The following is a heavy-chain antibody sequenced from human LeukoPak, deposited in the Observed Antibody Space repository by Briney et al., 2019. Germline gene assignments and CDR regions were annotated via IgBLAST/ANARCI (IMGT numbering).Heavy chain of an antibody. D-gene: IGHD4-17*01. CDR3: AAVSVDYGDSSFDF. J-gene: IGHJ4*02. V-gene: IGHV3-15*01. CDR2: IKSKTDGGTT. CDR1: GFTFSNAW. Sequence: PGGSLRLSCAASGFTFSNAWMSWVRQAPGKGLEWVGRIKSKTDGGTTDYAEPVKGRSTISRDDSKKTLYLQMNSLKTEDTALYYCAAVSVDYGDSSFDFWGQGTLVTVSS.